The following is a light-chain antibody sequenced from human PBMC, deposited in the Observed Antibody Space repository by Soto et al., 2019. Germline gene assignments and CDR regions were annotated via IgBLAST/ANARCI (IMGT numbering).Light chain of an antibody. Sequence: SSELTQFSSLSVSPGQTARITCSGDVLTKKYARWFQQKPGQTPVLVIYKDSERPSGIPERFSGSSSGTTVTLTISGAQVEDEADYYCYSAADNNVIFGGGTKVTVL. V-gene: IGLV3-27*01. CDR3: YSAADNNVI. CDR2: KDS. J-gene: IGLJ2*01. CDR1: VLTKKY.